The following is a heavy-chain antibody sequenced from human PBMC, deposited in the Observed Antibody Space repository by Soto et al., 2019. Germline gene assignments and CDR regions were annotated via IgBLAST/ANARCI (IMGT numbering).Heavy chain of an antibody. D-gene: IGHD2-15*01. CDR1: GYTFNNYA. Sequence: QVQLVQSGAEVKKPGASVKLSCKASGYTFNNYAISWVRQAPGQGLEWMGWISGENGNTEQAHNFQERDTMTTDASTKTAYMDLRSLRSDDTALYYCARCYCSVGSCYACWHFDLWGRGTLVTVSS. CDR2: ISGENGNT. J-gene: IGHJ2*01. V-gene: IGHV1-18*01. CDR3: ARCYCSVGSCYACWHFDL.